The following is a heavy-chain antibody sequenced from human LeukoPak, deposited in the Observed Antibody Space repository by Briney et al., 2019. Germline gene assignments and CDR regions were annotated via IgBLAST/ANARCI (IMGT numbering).Heavy chain of an antibody. CDR3: AELGITVIGGV. D-gene: IGHD3-10*02. Sequence: GGSLRLSCAASGFTFSSYWMHWVRQAPGKGLVWVSRINSDGSSTSYADSVKGRFTISRDNAKNSLYLQMNSLRAEDTAVYYCAELGITVIGGVWGKGTTVTISS. V-gene: IGHV3-74*01. CDR2: INSDGSST. J-gene: IGHJ6*04. CDR1: GFTFSSYW.